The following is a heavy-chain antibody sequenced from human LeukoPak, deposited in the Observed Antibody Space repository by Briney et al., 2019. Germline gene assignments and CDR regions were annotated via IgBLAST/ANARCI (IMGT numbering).Heavy chain of an antibody. CDR3: ARGGVYDAFDI. D-gene: IGHD5/OR15-5a*01. Sequence: GGSLRLSCAASGFTFSSYAMHWVRQAPGKGLEWVAVISYDGSNKYYADSVKGRFTISRDNSKDTLYLQMNGLRAEDTAVYYCARGGVYDAFDIWGQGTMVTVSS. CDR1: GFTFSSYA. CDR2: ISYDGSNK. V-gene: IGHV3-30-3*01. J-gene: IGHJ3*02.